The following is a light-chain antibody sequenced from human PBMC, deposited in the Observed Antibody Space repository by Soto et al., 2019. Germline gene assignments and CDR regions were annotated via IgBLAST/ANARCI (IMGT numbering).Light chain of an antibody. CDR1: QSISSW. CDR2: DAS. V-gene: IGKV1-5*01. Sequence: DIQMTQSPSTLSASVGDRVTITCRASQSISSWLAWYQQKPGKAPKVLIFDASSLESGVPSRFCGSGSATEFTLTISSLQPDDFATYYCQQYSTYPWSFGQGTKVDIK. CDR3: QQYSTYPWS. J-gene: IGKJ1*01.